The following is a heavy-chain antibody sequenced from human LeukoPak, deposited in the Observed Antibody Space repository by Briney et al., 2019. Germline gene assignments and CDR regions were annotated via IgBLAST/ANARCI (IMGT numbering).Heavy chain of an antibody. CDR1: GGSISSSSYY. Sequence: SETLSLTCTVSGGSISSSSYYWGWIRQPPGKGLEWIGSIYYSGSTNYNPSLKSRVTISVDTSKNQFSLKLSSVTAADTAVYYCARDRDYYYYMDVWGKGTTVTVSS. J-gene: IGHJ6*03. CDR2: IYYSGST. V-gene: IGHV4-39*07. D-gene: IGHD3-10*01. CDR3: ARDRDYYYYMDV.